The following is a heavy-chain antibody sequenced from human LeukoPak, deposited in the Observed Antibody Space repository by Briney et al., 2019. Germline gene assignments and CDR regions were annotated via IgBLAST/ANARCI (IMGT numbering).Heavy chain of an antibody. V-gene: IGHV3-30*02. CDR1: GFTFSSYG. CDR2: IRYDGSNK. D-gene: IGHD5-18*01. Sequence: PGGSLRLSCASSGFTFSSYGMHWVRQAPCKGLEGVAFIRYDGSNKYYADSVKGRFTISRHNSKNTLYLQMNSLRAEDTAVYYCAKGLTGGYSYGYGIDYWGQGTLVTVSS. CDR3: AKGLTGGYSYGYGIDY. J-gene: IGHJ4*02.